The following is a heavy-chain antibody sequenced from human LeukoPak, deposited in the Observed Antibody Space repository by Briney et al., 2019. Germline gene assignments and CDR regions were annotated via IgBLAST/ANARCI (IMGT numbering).Heavy chain of an antibody. V-gene: IGHV7-4-1*02. CDR3: ARAIVDTAMEHGMDV. CDR2: INTNTGNP. D-gene: IGHD5-18*01. J-gene: IGHJ6*02. CDR1: GYTFINYT. Sequence: ASVKVSCKASGYTFINYTMNWVRQAPGQGLEWMGWINTNTGNPTYAQGFTGRFVFSLDTSVSTAHLQISSLKAEDTAVYYCARAIVDTAMEHGMDVWGQGTTVTVSS.